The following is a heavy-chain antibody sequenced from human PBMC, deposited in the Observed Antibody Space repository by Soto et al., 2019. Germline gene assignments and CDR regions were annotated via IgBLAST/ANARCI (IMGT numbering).Heavy chain of an antibody. D-gene: IGHD6-13*01. CDR1: GFTFSSYA. CDR2: ISYDGSNK. CDR3: AREDALDSSSWDREYDY. J-gene: IGHJ4*02. Sequence: QVQLVESGGGVVQPGRSLRLSCAASGFTFSSYAMHWVRQAPGKGLEWVAVISYDGSNKYYADSVKGRFTISRDNSKNTLYLQMNSLRAEDTAVYYCAREDALDSSSWDREYDYWGQGTLVTVSS. V-gene: IGHV3-30-3*01.